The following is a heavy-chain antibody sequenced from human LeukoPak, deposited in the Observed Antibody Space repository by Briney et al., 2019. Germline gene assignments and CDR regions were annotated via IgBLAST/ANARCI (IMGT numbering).Heavy chain of an antibody. CDR1: GYTFTSYY. CDR3: ARVQRRYDILTGYSGFDY. D-gene: IGHD3-9*01. CDR2: INPSGGST. V-gene: IGHV1-46*01. J-gene: IGHJ4*02. Sequence: GASVKVSCKASGYTFTSYYMHWVRQAPGQGLEWMGIINPSGGSTTYAQKFQGRVTMTRDTSTSTVYMELNSLRSEDTAVYYCARVQRRYDILTGYSGFDYWGQGTLVTVSS.